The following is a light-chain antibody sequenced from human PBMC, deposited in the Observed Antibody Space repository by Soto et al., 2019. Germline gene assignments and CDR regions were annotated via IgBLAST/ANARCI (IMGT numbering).Light chain of an antibody. V-gene: IGLV2-14*03. J-gene: IGLJ1*01. CDR2: YVS. CDR3: SSFTKRDSYV. CDR1: DSDVGAYNY. Sequence: QSALTQPAAVSGSPGQSITISCTGTDSDVGAYNYVSWYRQHPGKAPELMIYYVSSRPSGVSYRFSGSKSGNTASLTISGLQAEDEADYYCSSFTKRDSYVFGSGTQLTVL.